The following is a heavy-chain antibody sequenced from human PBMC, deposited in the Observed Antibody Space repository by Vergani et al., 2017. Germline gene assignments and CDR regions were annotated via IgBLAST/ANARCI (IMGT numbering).Heavy chain of an antibody. D-gene: IGHD1-7*01. CDR2: IYWNDDQ. J-gene: IGHJ6*03. CDR3: VYRKTECGTNGCVYPFYDYDYMDV. V-gene: IGHV2-5*04. CDR1: GFSLNTRGVS. Sequence: QITLKESGPTLVKPTQTLTLTCTFSGFSLNTRGVSVAWIRQPPGKALDWLALIYWNDDQHYSPSLNNRVTITKDTSKNQVVLTMTNMDYVDTGTYYCVYRKTECGTNGCVYPFYDYDYMDVWGKGTTVTVSS.